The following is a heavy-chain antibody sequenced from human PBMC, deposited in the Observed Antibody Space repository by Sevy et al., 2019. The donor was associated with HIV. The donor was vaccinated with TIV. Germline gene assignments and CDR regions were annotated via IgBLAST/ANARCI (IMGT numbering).Heavy chain of an antibody. CDR1: GYTFTTFY. CDR3: ASGIGV. J-gene: IGHJ4*02. V-gene: IGHV1-46*01. Sequence: ASVKVSCKTSGYTFTTFYIHWVRQAPGQGLEWMGIIIPSGGSTTYAQKFQDRVTITRDTSTSTVYMELSSPISDDTAVYYCASGIGVWGQGTLVTVSS. D-gene: IGHD3-10*01. CDR2: IIPSGGST.